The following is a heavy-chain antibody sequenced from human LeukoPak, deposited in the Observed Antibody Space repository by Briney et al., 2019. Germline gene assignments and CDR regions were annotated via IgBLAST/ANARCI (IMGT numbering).Heavy chain of an antibody. J-gene: IGHJ6*02. CDR2: INPSGGST. CDR1: GYTFTSYY. Sequence: GASVKVSCKASGYTFTSYYMHWVRQAPGQGLEWMGVINPSGGSTSYAQKFQGRVTMTRDKSTSTVYMELSRRRSEDTAVYYCARDLLSRAGLGGSWYTRSYYYYGMDVWGQGTTVTVSS. V-gene: IGHV1-46*01. D-gene: IGHD6-13*01. CDR3: ARDLLSRAGLGGSWYTRSYYYYGMDV.